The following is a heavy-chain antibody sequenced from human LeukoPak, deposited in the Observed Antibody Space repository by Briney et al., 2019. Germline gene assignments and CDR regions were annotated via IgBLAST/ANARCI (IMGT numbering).Heavy chain of an antibody. CDR3: AREGDGNFDY. CDR1: GFTFSSNY. J-gene: IGHJ4*02. CDR2: IYSGGST. D-gene: IGHD5-24*01. Sequence: GGSLRLSCAASGFTFSSNYMNWARQAPGKGLEWVSVIYSGGSTYYADSVRGRFTISRDNSKNTLYLQMNSLRAEDTAVYYCAREGDGNFDYWGQGTLVTVSS. V-gene: IGHV3-53*01.